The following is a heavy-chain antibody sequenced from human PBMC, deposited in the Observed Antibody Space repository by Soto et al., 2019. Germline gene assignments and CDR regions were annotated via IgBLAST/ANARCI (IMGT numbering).Heavy chain of an antibody. D-gene: IGHD4-4*01. CDR1: GGSISSYY. CDR2: IYYSGSP. J-gene: IGHJ2*01. Sequence: SETLSLTCTVSGGSISSYYWSWLRQPPGKGLEWIGYIYYSGSPNYSPSLESRVTISEDTSKNQFSLKLSSVTAADTAIYYCAGGRDDYNGWYFDLWGSGTLVTVSS. CDR3: AGGRDDYNGWYFDL. V-gene: IGHV4-59*01.